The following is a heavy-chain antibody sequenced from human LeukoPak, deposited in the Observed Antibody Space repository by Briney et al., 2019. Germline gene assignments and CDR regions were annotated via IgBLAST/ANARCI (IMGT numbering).Heavy chain of an antibody. CDR1: GGSISSSSYY. D-gene: IGHD3-22*01. CDR2: IYYSGST. CDR3: ARGGPSYYDSSGYSPYDY. J-gene: IGHJ4*02. V-gene: IGHV4-39*07. Sequence: ASETLSLTCTVSGGSISSSSYYWGWIRQPPGKGLEWIGSIYYSGSTYYNPSLKSRVTISVDTSKNQFSLKLSSVTAADTAVYYCARGGPSYYDSSGYSPYDYWGQGTLVTVSS.